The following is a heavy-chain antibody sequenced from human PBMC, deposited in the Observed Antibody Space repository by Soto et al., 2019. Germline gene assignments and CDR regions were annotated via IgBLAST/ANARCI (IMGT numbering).Heavy chain of an antibody. CDR1: GGSISSSNW. V-gene: IGHV4-4*02. CDR2: IYHSGST. D-gene: IGHD3-9*01. Sequence: SETLSLTCAVSGGSISSSNWWSWVRQPPGKGLEWIGEIYHSGSTNYNPSLKSRVTISVDKSKNQFSLKLSSVTAADTAVYYCARGPRLHDILTGYYKVGYYYYGMDVWGQGTTVTVSS. J-gene: IGHJ6*02. CDR3: ARGPRLHDILTGYYKVGYYYYGMDV.